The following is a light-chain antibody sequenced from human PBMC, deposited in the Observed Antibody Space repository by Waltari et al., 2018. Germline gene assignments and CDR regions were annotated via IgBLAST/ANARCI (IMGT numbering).Light chain of an antibody. J-gene: IGLJ1*01. CDR2: DVS. V-gene: IGLV2-14*03. CDR1: SSDVGGYNY. Sequence: QSALTQPASVSGSPGQSITISCSGTSSDVGGYNYVSWYQHHTGKAPKLVIYDVSSRPAGFSHGYSGSKSGNTASLTISGLQGEDEADYYCSSYTSSGTSSNTRVFGTGTTVTVL. CDR3: SSYTSSGTSSNTRV.